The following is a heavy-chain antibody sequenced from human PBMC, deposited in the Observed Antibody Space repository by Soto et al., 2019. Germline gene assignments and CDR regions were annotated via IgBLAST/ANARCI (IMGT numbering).Heavy chain of an antibody. Sequence: GGSLRLSCAASGFTFSSYAMSWVRQAPGKGLEWVSAISGSGGSTYYADSVKGRFTISRDNSKNTLYLQMNSLRAEDTAVYYCAKDFPILTGYYPRHYYFDYWGQGTLVTVSS. CDR3: AKDFPILTGYYPRHYYFDY. CDR2: ISGSGGST. V-gene: IGHV3-23*01. CDR1: GFTFSSYA. J-gene: IGHJ4*02. D-gene: IGHD3-9*01.